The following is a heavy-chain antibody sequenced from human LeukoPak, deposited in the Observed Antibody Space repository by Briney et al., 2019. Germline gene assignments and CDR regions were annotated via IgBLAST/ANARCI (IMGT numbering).Heavy chain of an antibody. CDR1: GFTFSSYW. CDR3: ARDSGTTGEVKFDP. D-gene: IGHD3-10*01. Sequence: PGGSLRLSCAASGFTFSSYWMSWVRQAPGKGLEWIGEINHSGSTNYNPSLKSRVTISVDTSKNQFSLKLSSVTAADTAVYYCARDSGTTGEVKFDPWGQGTLVTVSS. J-gene: IGHJ5*02. CDR2: INHSGST. V-gene: IGHV4-34*01.